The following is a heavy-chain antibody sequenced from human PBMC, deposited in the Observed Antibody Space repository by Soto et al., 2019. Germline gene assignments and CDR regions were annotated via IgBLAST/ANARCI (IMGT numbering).Heavy chain of an antibody. J-gene: IGHJ6*02. CDR2: IYDSGST. CDR3: ARLNGYCISTNCHGYYGMDV. Sequence: SETLSLTCTVSGGSISTFHWSWIRQPPGKGLEWIGYIYDSGSTYYNPSLKSRVTISLDTSKNQFSLRLTSVTAADTAVYYCARLNGYCISTNCHGYYGMDVWGQGTTVTVSS. V-gene: IGHV4-59*08. D-gene: IGHD2-2*03. CDR1: GGSISTFH.